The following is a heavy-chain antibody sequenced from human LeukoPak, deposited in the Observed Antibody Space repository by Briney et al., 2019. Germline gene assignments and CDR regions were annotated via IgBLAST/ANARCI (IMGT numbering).Heavy chain of an antibody. CDR3: GRDPEDDYDSSGYYGYFDY. Sequence: GGSLRLSCAASGFTFSSYGMHWVRQAPGKGLEWEAVIWYDGSKKYYAASVKGRFTISRDNSKNTLYRQMNSLRAEDTYVYYWGRDPEDDYDSSGYYGYFDYWGQGTLVTVSS. CDR1: GFTFSSYG. J-gene: IGHJ4*02. D-gene: IGHD3-22*01. CDR2: IWYDGSKK. V-gene: IGHV3-33*01.